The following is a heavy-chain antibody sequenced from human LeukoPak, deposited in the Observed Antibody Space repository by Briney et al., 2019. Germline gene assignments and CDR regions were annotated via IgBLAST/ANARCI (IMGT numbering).Heavy chain of an antibody. D-gene: IGHD1-26*01. CDR3: ARVGGATTFYFDY. Sequence: ASVKVSCKASGYTFTGYYMHWVRQAPGQGLEWMGWINPNSGGTNYAQKCQGRVTMTRDTSISTAYMELSRLRSDDTAVYYCARVGGATTFYFDYWGQGTLVTVSS. V-gene: IGHV1-2*02. CDR1: GYTFTGYY. CDR2: INPNSGGT. J-gene: IGHJ4*02.